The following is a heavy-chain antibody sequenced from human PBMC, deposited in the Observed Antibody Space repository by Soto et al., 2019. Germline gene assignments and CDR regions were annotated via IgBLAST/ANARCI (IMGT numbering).Heavy chain of an antibody. CDR3: AKDRCSGCTYWFDP. J-gene: IGHJ5*02. Sequence: GGSLRLSCAASGFTFSSYAMSWVRQAPGKGLEWVSAISGSGGSTYYADSVKGRFTISRDNSKNTLYLQMNSLRAEDTAVYHCAKDRCSGCTYWFDPWGQGTLVTVSS. CDR1: GFTFSSYA. D-gene: IGHD6-19*01. CDR2: ISGSGGST. V-gene: IGHV3-23*01.